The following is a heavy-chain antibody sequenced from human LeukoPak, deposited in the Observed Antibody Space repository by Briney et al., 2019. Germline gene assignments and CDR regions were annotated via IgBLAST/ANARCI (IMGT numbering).Heavy chain of an antibody. CDR1: VFTVSNYY. Sequence: GGSLRLSCAASVFTVSNYYMIWVRQAPGKGLAWVSVTYSGGTTHYADSVKGRFTISRDTSKNTLYLQMNSLRAEDTAVYYCARGKSGSSHDYWGQGTLVTVSS. V-gene: IGHV3-53*01. CDR2: TYSGGTT. D-gene: IGHD1-26*01. J-gene: IGHJ4*02. CDR3: ARGKSGSSHDY.